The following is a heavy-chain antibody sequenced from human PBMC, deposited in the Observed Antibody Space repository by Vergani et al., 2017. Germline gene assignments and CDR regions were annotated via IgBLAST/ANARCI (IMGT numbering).Heavy chain of an antibody. CDR3: AKDWGGCKSISCSYDMDV. D-gene: IGHD2/OR15-2a*01. V-gene: IGHV3-33*06. J-gene: IGHJ6*03. CDR2: IWYDGSNK. CDR1: GFRFSSYG. Sequence: QVQLVESGGGVVQPGRSLRLSCAASGFRFSSYGMNWVRQAPGKGLEWVAVIWYDGSNKYYADSVKGRFTISRENSQNTVNLQMNSLRVDDTAVYSCAKDWGGCKSISCSYDMDVWGKGTTVT.